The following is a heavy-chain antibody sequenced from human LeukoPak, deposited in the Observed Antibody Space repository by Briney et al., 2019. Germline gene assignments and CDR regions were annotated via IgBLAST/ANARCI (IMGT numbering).Heavy chain of an antibody. Sequence: GGSLRLSCAASGFTFSSYGMHWVRQAPGKGLEWVAVISYDGSNKYYADSVKGQFTISRDNSKNTLYLQMNSLRAEDTAVYYCAKDASFGELPNLFDYWGQGTLVTVSS. CDR3: AKDASFGELPNLFDY. CDR2: ISYDGSNK. V-gene: IGHV3-30*18. CDR1: GFTFSSYG. J-gene: IGHJ4*02. D-gene: IGHD3-10*01.